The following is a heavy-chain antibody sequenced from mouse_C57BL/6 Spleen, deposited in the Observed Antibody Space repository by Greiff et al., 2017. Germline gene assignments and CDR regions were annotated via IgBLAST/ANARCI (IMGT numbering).Heavy chain of an antibody. V-gene: IGHV6-6*01. CDR3: TRSLLRYYYAMDY. Sequence: EVNVVESGGGLVQPGGSMKLSCAASGFTFSDAWMDWVRQSPEKGLEWVAEIRNKANNHATYYAESVKGRFTISRDDSKSSVSLQMNSLRAEDTGIYYCTRSLLRYYYAMDYWGQGTSVTVSS. CDR1: GFTFSDAW. CDR2: IRNKANNHAT. D-gene: IGHD1-1*01. J-gene: IGHJ4*01.